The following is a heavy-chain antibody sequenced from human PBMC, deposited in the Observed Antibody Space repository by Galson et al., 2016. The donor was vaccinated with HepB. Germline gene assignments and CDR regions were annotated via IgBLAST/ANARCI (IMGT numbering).Heavy chain of an antibody. Sequence: SLRLSCAASGFTFSNSAFSWVRQAPGKGLEWVSSIHFYDGTYYRDSVEGRFTISKDSSKNIVFLQMNRLRVEDTAVYYCARFNSSGFPLDGLTIWGQGKMVAVSS. V-gene: IGHV3-23*01. CDR1: GFTFSNSA. J-gene: IGHJ3*02. CDR2: IHFYDGT. D-gene: IGHD3-22*01. CDR3: ARFNSSGFPLDGLTI.